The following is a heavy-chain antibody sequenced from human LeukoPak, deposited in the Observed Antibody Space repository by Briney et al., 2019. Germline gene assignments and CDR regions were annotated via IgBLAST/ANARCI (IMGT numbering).Heavy chain of an antibody. Sequence: ASVKVSCKASGYTFTSYDINWVRQATGQGLEWMGWMNPNSGNTGYAQKLQGRVTITRNTSISTAYMELSSLRSEDTAVYPCARVRVYCRSTSCYEGGHFDYWGEGTLVTDSS. J-gene: IGHJ4*02. CDR2: MNPNSGNT. D-gene: IGHD2-2*01. V-gene: IGHV1-8*03. CDR3: ARVRVYCRSTSCYEGGHFDY. CDR1: GYTFTSYD.